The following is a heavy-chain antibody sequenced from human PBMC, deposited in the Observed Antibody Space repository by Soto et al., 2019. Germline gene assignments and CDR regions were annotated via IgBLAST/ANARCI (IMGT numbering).Heavy chain of an antibody. CDR2: IIPILGIA. V-gene: IGHV1-69*02. CDR3: ARVLMVRGVTNYYYYMDV. Sequence: SVKVSCKASGGTFSSYTISWVRQAPGQGLEWMGRIIPILGIANYAQKFQGRVTITADKSTSTAYMELSSLRSEDMAVYYCARVLMVRGVTNYYYYMDVWGKGTTFTLAS. D-gene: IGHD3-10*01. CDR1: GGTFSSYT. J-gene: IGHJ6*03.